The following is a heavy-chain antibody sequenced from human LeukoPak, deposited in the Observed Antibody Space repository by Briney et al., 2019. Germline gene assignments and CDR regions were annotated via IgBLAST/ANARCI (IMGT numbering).Heavy chain of an antibody. CDR2: ISGYNGDK. J-gene: IGHJ4*02. Sequence: ASVKVSCKSSGYTFTDYGMNWVRQAPGQGLEWMGWISGYNGDKKYAQRLHGRVTMTTDTSRSTAYVELRSLRSDDTAVYYCARKAYGDYAQNDYWGQGTLVTVSS. D-gene: IGHD4-17*01. CDR1: GYTFTDYG. CDR3: ARKAYGDYAQNDY. V-gene: IGHV1-18*01.